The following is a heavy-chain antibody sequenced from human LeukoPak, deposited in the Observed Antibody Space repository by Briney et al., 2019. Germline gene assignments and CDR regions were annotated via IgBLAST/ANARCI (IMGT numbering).Heavy chain of an antibody. CDR2: ISAYNGNT. CDR1: GYTFTGYY. CDR3: ASSADYYDSSGSQDWFDP. J-gene: IGHJ5*02. V-gene: IGHV1-18*04. D-gene: IGHD3-22*01. Sequence: ASVKVSCKASGYTFTGYYMHWVRQAPGQGLEWMGWISAYNGNTNYAQKLQGRVTMTTDTSTSTAYMELRSLRSDVTAVYYCASSADYYDSSGSQDWFDPWGQGTLVTVSS.